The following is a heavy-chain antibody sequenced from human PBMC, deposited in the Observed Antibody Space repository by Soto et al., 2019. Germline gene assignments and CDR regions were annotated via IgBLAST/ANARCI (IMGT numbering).Heavy chain of an antibody. CDR2: ISGYNGNT. Sequence: QVQLVQSGVEVKKPGASVTVSCKASGYTFSNYGISWVRQAPGQGLEWMGWISGYNGNTNYAQNLQGRVTLTTDTSTSTAYMELRSLRSDDTAVYYCARVGQCSSTHCRYYYYCGMDVWGQGTTVTVSS. CDR1: GYTFSNYG. V-gene: IGHV1-18*01. CDR3: ARVGQCSSTHCRYYYYCGMDV. D-gene: IGHD2-2*03. J-gene: IGHJ6*02.